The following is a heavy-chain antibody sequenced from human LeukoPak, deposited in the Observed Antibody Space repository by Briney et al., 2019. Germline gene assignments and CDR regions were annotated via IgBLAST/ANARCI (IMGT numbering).Heavy chain of an antibody. V-gene: IGHV3-23*01. D-gene: IGHD1-1*01. CDR3: ARAWYWNPDY. CDR1: VFTFSSYA. Sequence: QPGGSLRLSCAASVFTFSSYAMSWLRQAPGKGLEWVSTVSCNGRTKYYTHFVKGRFTISRDNSNNKLYMKTNSLRAEDTAVYYCARAWYWNPDYWGQGALVTVSS. J-gene: IGHJ4*02. CDR2: VSCNGRTK.